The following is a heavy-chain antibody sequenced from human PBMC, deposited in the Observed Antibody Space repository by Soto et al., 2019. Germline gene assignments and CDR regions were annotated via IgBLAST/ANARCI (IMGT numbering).Heavy chain of an antibody. CDR2: IWHDASHE. CDR3: KRDPYGGSRYYFDS. D-gene: IGHD1-26*01. Sequence: GGSLRLSCAASGFDFSNFVMHWVRQAPGKGLECVAVIWHDASHEYYGDSVQGRFTISKDNSQTTVYLQMKSLRAEDSAVYYCKRDPYGGSRYYFDSWGQGTLVTVSS. CDR1: GFDFSNFV. J-gene: IGHJ4*02. V-gene: IGHV3-33*01.